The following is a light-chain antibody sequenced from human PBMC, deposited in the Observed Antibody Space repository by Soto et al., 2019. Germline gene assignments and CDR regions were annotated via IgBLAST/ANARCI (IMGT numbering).Light chain of an antibody. CDR1: QSISSH. Sequence: DIQMTQSPSSLSASVGDRVTITCRASQSISSHLNWYQQKPGKVTKLLIYAASSLHSGVPSRFSGSGSGTDFTLTINSLQPEDCATFYCQQTYRTPWTFGQGDKVEI. V-gene: IGKV1-39*01. CDR3: QQTYRTPWT. J-gene: IGKJ1*01. CDR2: AAS.